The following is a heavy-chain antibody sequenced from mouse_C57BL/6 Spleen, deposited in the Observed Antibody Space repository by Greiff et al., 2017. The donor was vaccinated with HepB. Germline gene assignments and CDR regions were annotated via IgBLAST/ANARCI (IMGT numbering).Heavy chain of an antibody. CDR3: TSHYYGSSLFDY. J-gene: IGHJ2*01. CDR1: GYTFPDYE. CDR2: IDPETGGT. Sequence: QVQLQQSGAELVRPGASVTLSCKASGYTFPDYEMHWVKQTPVHGLEWIGAIDPETGGTAYNQKFKGKAILTADKASSTAYMELRSLTSEDSAVYYCTSHYYGSSLFDYWGQGTTLTVSS. V-gene: IGHV1-15*01. D-gene: IGHD1-1*01.